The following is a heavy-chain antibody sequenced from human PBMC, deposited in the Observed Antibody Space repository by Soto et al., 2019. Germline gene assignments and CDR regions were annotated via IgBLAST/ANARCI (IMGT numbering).Heavy chain of an antibody. V-gene: IGHV4-4*07. CDR1: GDFISYYS. CDR2: VYSTGTI. CDR3: ARDGFGRNTRAFDP. J-gene: IGHJ5*02. Sequence: ETLSLTCTVSGDFISYYSWAWIRQSAGKGLEWIGRVYSTGTIFYNPSLKSRATMSVDTSKNQFSLKLTSVNAADTAVYYCARDGFGRNTRAFDPWGQGTLVTVSS. D-gene: IGHD3-10*01.